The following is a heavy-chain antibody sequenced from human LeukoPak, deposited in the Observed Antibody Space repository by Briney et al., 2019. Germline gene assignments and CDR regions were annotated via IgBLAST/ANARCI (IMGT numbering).Heavy chain of an antibody. D-gene: IGHD2-2*01. CDR1: GYTFTSYD. J-gene: IGHJ5*02. V-gene: IGHV1-8*01. CDR3: ERGIVVRAAMQSWFDP. CDR2: MNPNSCNT. Sequence: ASVKVSCKASGYTFTSYDINWVRQATAQGLEWMGWMNPNSCNTGYAQKFQGRVTMTRNTSISTHYMEMSSLRSEDTAVYYCERGIVVRAAMQSWFDPWGQGTLVTVSS.